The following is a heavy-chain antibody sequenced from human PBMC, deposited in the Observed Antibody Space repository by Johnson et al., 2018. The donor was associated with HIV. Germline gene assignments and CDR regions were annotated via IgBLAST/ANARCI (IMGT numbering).Heavy chain of an antibody. CDR2: IKEDGSEK. CDR1: GFIFRTYW. CDR3: ARRSGYAFDI. Sequence: VHLVESGGGLVQPGGSLRLSCTASGFIFRTYWMSWVRQAPGKGLEWVANIKEDGSEKYYVDSVKGRFTISRDNAKNSLSLQMNSLRVEDTAVYYCARRSGYAFDIWGQGTMVTVSS. J-gene: IGHJ3*02. D-gene: IGHD1-1*01. V-gene: IGHV3-7*05.